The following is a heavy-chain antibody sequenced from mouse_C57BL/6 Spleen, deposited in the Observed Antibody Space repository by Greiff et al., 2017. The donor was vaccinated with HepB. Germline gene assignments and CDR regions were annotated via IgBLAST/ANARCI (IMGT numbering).Heavy chain of an antibody. V-gene: IGHV5-4*01. D-gene: IGHD2-4*01. CDR1: GFTFSSYA. Sequence: EVQLVESGGGLVKPGGSLKLSCAASGFTFSSYAMSWVRQTPEKRLEWVATISDGGSYTYYPDNVKGRFTISRDNAKNNLYLQMSHLKSEDTAMYYCARDGDYTGFDYWGQGTTLTVSS. J-gene: IGHJ2*01. CDR3: ARDGDYTGFDY. CDR2: ISDGGSYT.